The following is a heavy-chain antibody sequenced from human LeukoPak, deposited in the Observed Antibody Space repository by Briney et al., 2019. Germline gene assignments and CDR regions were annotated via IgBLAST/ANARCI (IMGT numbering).Heavy chain of an antibody. CDR1: GGSFSGYY. V-gene: IGHV4-34*01. J-gene: IGHJ5*02. D-gene: IGHD2-2*01. CDR3: ATYYCSSTSYPGEVVCWFDP. Sequence: PSETLSLTCAVYGGSFSGYYWSWIRQPPGKGLEWIGEINHSGSTNYNPSLKSRVTISVDTSKNQFSLKLSSVTAADTAVYYCATYYCSSTSYPGEVVCWFDPWGQGTLVTVSS. CDR2: INHSGST.